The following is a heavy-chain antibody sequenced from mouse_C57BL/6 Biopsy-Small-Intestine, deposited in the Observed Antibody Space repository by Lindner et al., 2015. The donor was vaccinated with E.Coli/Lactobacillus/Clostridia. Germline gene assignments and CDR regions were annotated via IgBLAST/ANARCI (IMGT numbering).Heavy chain of an antibody. J-gene: IGHJ4*01. V-gene: IGHV1-18*01. CDR2: IKVNSGDT. CDR1: GYTFSDYY. Sequence: SVKVSCKASGYTFSDYYLHWVRQAPGQGLEWMGRIKVNSGDTNYAQKFQGRVTMTRDTSISTAFMELTRLRSDDTVVYYCARQGPRGDLDYWGQGTLVTVSS. D-gene: IGHD3-3*01. CDR3: ARQGPRGDLDY.